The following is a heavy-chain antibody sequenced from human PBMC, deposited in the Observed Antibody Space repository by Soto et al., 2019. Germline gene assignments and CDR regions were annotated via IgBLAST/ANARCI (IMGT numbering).Heavy chain of an antibody. D-gene: IGHD5-12*01. CDR3: ARGTIVAASHRYFDL. Sequence: QVQLQQWGAGLLKPSETLSLTCAVYGGSFSGYYWSWIRQPPGKGLEWIGEINHSGSTNYNPSLKSRVTISVDTSKNQFSLKLSSVTAADTAVYYCARGTIVAASHRYFDLWGRGTLVTVSS. CDR2: INHSGST. CDR1: GGSFSGYY. J-gene: IGHJ2*01. V-gene: IGHV4-34*01.